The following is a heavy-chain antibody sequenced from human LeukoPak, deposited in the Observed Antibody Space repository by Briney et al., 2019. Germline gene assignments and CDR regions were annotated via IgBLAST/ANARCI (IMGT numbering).Heavy chain of an antibody. CDR2: IYYSGST. CDR1: GGSISSYY. Sequence: SETLSLTCTVSGGSISSYYWSWIRQPPGKGLEWIGYIYYSGSTNYNPSLKSRVTISVDTSKNQFSLKLGSVTAADTAVYYCARLHSTHYYYGVDVWGQGTTVTVSS. D-gene: IGHD6-13*01. V-gene: IGHV4-59*08. CDR3: ARLHSTHYYYGVDV. J-gene: IGHJ6*02.